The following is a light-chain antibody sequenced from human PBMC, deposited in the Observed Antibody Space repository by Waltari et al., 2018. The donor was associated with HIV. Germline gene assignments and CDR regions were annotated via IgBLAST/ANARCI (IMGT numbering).Light chain of an antibody. Sequence: QSVLTQPPSVSGAPGQRVTIPCTGSSSNIGAGYDVHWYQQLPGKAPKLLIPGNNNRPSGVPDRCSGAKSGTSTSLAITGLQAEDEADYYCQSYDSSLSDLLFGGGTKLTVL. CDR1: SSNIGAGYD. CDR2: GNN. CDR3: QSYDSSLSDLL. V-gene: IGLV1-40*01. J-gene: IGLJ3*02.